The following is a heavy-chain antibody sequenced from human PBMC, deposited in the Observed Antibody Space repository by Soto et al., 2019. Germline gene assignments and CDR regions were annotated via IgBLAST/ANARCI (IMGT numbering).Heavy chain of an antibody. CDR2: ISGSGGST. CDR1: GFTFSSYA. V-gene: IGHV3-23*01. D-gene: IGHD3-16*01. Sequence: GESLKISCAASGFTFSSYAMSWVRQAPGKGLEWVSAISGSGGSTYYADSVKGRFTISRDNSKNTLYLQMNSLRAEDTAVDYCASDLGATDAFDIWGQGTMVTVSS. CDR3: ASDLGATDAFDI. J-gene: IGHJ3*02.